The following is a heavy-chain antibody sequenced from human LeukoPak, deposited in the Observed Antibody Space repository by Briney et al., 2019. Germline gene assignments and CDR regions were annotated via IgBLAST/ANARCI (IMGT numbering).Heavy chain of an antibody. CDR3: ARSGGSGSYHPYYYYGMDV. Sequence: GGSLRLSCAASGFTFSSYWMSWVRQAPGKGLEWVANIKQDGSEKYYVDSVKGRFTISRDNAKNSLYLQMNSLRAEDTAVYYCARSGGSGSYHPYYYYGMDVWGKGTTVTVSS. V-gene: IGHV3-7*03. J-gene: IGHJ6*04. D-gene: IGHD3-10*01. CDR2: IKQDGSEK. CDR1: GFTFSSYW.